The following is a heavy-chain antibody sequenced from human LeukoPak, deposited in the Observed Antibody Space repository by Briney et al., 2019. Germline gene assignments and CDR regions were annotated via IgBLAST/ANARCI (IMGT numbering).Heavy chain of an antibody. V-gene: IGHV3-74*01. CDR1: GFSIRTYW. J-gene: IGHJ4*02. D-gene: IGHD2-2*01. CDR3: ARGPQTYQLLALPFDY. Sequence: GGSLRLSCAAAGFSIRTYWMHWVRQAPGKGLVWVSHINSDGSITTYADSVKGRFTISRDNAKNTVFLQMNSLRAEDTVVYYCARGPQTYQLLALPFDYWGQGALVTVSS. CDR2: INSDGSIT.